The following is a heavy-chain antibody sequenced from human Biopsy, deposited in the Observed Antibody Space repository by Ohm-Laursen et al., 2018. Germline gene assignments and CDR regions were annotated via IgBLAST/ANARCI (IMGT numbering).Heavy chain of an antibody. CDR2: NIPILGTG. CDR1: EGTFSNYG. J-gene: IGHJ1*01. D-gene: IGHD3-9*01. CDR3: ATKLTGYFHH. Sequence: SSVKVSCKSPEGTFSNYGVNWVRQAPGQGLEWLGGNIPILGTGNYAQKFQDSVTVAADTSTSTATMELRSLRSDDTAVYYCATKLTGYFHHWGQGTLVIVSS. V-gene: IGHV1-69*06.